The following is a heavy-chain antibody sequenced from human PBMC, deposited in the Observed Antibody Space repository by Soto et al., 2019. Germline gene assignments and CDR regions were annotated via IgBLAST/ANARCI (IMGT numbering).Heavy chain of an antibody. CDR3: AHRSNIPGRVSFEF. V-gene: IGHV2-5*02. CDR2: IYWDDET. Sequence: PGPPLVNPIQSLTLVCAFSGFSLRSWEESVGWIRKPPGKSLEWPALIYWDDETRYSPSLKSRLTITKDTSKNQVVLKMTNMDPVETATYFWAHRSNIPGRVSFEFCGQGSVATGSS. J-gene: IGHJ4*02. D-gene: IGHD6-13*01. CDR1: GFSLRSWEES.